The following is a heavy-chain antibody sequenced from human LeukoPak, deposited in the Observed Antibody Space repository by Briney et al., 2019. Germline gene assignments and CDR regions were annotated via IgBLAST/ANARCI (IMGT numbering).Heavy chain of an antibody. D-gene: IGHD3-22*01. J-gene: IGHJ3*02. V-gene: IGHV4-59*01. Sequence: KPSETLSLTCTVSGGSISSYYWSWIRQPPGKGLEWIGYIYYSGSTNYNPSLKSRVTISVDTSKNQFSLKLSSVTAADTAVYYCAREIRLDYYDSSGYYYRDAFDIRGQGTMVTVSS. CDR1: GGSISSYY. CDR3: AREIRLDYYDSSGYYYRDAFDI. CDR2: IYYSGST.